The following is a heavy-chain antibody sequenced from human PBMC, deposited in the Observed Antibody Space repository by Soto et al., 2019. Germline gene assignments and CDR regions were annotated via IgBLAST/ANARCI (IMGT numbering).Heavy chain of an antibody. Sequence: SGPTLVNPTQTLTLTCTFSGFSLSTSGVGVGWIRQPPGKALEWLALIYWDDDKRYSPSLKSRLTITKDTSKNQVVLTMTNMDPVDTATYYCAHRQDGYYDYIWGARTVDYFDYWGQGTLVTVSS. CDR1: GFSLSTSGVG. J-gene: IGHJ4*02. CDR2: IYWDDDK. CDR3: AHRQDGYYDYIWGARTVDYFDY. V-gene: IGHV2-5*02. D-gene: IGHD3-16*01.